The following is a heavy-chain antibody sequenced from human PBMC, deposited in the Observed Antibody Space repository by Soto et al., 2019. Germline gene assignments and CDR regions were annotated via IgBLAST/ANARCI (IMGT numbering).Heavy chain of an antibody. J-gene: IGHJ3*02. CDR3: AREELWFGELSLNDAFDI. CDR1: GFTFSSYA. V-gene: IGHV3-30-3*01. CDR2: ISYDGSNK. Sequence: GGSLRLSCAASGFTFSSYAMHWVRQAPGKGLEWVAVISYDGSNKYYADSVKGRFTISRDNSKNTLYLQMNSLRAEDTAVYYCAREELWFGELSLNDAFDIWGQGTMVTVSS. D-gene: IGHD3-10*01.